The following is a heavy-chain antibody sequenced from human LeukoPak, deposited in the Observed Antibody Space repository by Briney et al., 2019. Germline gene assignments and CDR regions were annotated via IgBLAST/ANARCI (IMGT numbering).Heavy chain of an antibody. CDR2: VYYSTNT. Sequence: SETLSLTCTVSGDSISSSSYYWDWIRQPPGKGLERIGNVYYSTNTYYNPSLKSRVTISVDTSKNQFSLKLSSVTAADTAIYYCARHSRSAYSGYENAFDIWGQGTVVTVSS. CDR3: ARHSRSAYSGYENAFDI. CDR1: GDSISSSSYY. J-gene: IGHJ3*02. V-gene: IGHV4-39*01. D-gene: IGHD5-12*01.